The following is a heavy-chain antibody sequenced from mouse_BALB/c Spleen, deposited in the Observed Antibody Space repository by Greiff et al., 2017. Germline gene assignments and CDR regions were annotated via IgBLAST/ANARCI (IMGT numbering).Heavy chain of an antibody. CDR1: GFSLSTSGMG. Sequence: QVTLKESGPGILQPSQTLSLTCSFSGFSLSTSGMGVSWIRQPSGKGLEWLAHIYWDDDKRYNPSLKSRLTISKDTSRNQVFLKITSVDTADTATYYCARRRAYYGYGAMDYWGQGTSVTVSS. J-gene: IGHJ4*01. D-gene: IGHD1-2*01. V-gene: IGHV8-12*01. CDR3: ARRRAYYGYGAMDY. CDR2: IYWDDDK.